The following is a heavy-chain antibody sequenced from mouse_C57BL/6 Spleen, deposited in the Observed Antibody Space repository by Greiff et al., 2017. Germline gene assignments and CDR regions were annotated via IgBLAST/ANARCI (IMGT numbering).Heavy chain of an antibody. V-gene: IGHV3-6*01. D-gene: IGHD2-4*01. J-gene: IGHJ3*01. CDR3: ARPYYDYDEGFAY. CDR1: GYSITSGYY. CDR2: ISYDGSN. Sequence: VQLQQSGPGLVKPSQSLSLTCSVTGYSITSGYYWNWIRQFPGNKLEWMGYISYDGSNNYNPSLKNRISITRDTSKNQFFLKLNSVTTEDTATYYCARPYYDYDEGFAYWGQGTLVTVSA.